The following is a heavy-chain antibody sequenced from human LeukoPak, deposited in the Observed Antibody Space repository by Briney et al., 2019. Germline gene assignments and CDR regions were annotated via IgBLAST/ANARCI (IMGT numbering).Heavy chain of an antibody. J-gene: IGHJ4*02. D-gene: IGHD4-17*01. Sequence: SETLSLTCTVSAGSISGSYWSWLRQPPGKGLEWIAYMYNSGSTNYNPSLKSRVTISIDTSKNQFSLKLSSLTAADTAIYYCARGIESYGDYGYWGQGILVTVSS. CDR2: MYNSGST. V-gene: IGHV4-59*01. CDR3: ARGIESYGDYGY. CDR1: AGSISGSY.